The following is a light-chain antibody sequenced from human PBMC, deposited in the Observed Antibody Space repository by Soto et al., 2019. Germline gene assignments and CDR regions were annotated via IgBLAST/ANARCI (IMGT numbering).Light chain of an antibody. CDR1: SSNIGSNT. CDR2: SNN. CDR3: AAWDDSLNGVL. J-gene: IGLJ2*01. Sequence: QSVLTQPPSASGTPGQRVTISCSGSSSNIGSNTVNWYQQLPGTAPKLLIYSNNQRPSGVPDRFSASKSGTSASLAISGLQSEYEADYYGAAWDDSLNGVLFCGGTKLTVL. V-gene: IGLV1-44*01.